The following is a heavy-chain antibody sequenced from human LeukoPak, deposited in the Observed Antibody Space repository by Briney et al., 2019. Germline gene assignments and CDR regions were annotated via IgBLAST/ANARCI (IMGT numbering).Heavy chain of an antibody. V-gene: IGHV4-30-2*01. CDR2: IYHSGST. D-gene: IGHD3-10*01. Sequence: SQTPSLTCAVSGVSISSGGYSCRWIRQPPGKGLEWIGYIYHSGSTYYNPSLKSQVTISVDRSKNQFSLKLSSVTAADTAVYYCARVWAPPGVLDPWGQGTLVTVSS. CDR1: GVSISSGGYS. J-gene: IGHJ5*02. CDR3: ARVWAPPGVLDP.